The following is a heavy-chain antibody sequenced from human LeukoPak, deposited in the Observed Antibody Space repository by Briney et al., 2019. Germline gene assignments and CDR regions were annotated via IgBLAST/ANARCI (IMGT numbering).Heavy chain of an antibody. V-gene: IGHV3-7*03. CDR1: GFTFRNYW. CDR3: AKRGEDPVDLDY. Sequence: GGSLRLSCAASGFTFRNYWMSWVRQAPGTGLEWVANIKQDGSDRNYVTSVRGRFTISRDNAESSLFLQMNSLRAEDTAVYYCAKRGEDPVDLDYWGQGTLVTVSS. D-gene: IGHD3-16*01. CDR2: IKQDGSDR. J-gene: IGHJ4*02.